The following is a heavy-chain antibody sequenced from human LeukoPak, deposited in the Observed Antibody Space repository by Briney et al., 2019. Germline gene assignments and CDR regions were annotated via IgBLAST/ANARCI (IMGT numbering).Heavy chain of an antibody. Sequence: SETLSLTCTVSGGSIGSSSYYWGWIRQPPGKGLEWIGSVYYSGSTFYNPSLKSRVTISLDTSKNQFSLRLSSVTAADTAVYYCAREIVVVPAAYDYWGQGTLVTVSS. J-gene: IGHJ4*02. CDR3: AREIVVVPAAYDY. CDR2: VYYSGST. D-gene: IGHD2-2*01. V-gene: IGHV4-39*07. CDR1: GGSIGSSSYY.